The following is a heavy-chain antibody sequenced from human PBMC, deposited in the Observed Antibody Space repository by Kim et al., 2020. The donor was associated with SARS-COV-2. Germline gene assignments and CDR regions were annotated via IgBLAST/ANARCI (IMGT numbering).Heavy chain of an antibody. CDR3: VRLFRGTDGYFDY. CDR1: GGSIGTYY. V-gene: IGHV4-59*08. CDR2: PYNGGST. J-gene: IGHJ4*02. Sequence: SETLSLTCNVSGGSIGTYYWNWIRQSSGKGLEWLGFPYNGGSTIYNPSFTGRLTIVVDKSNNQLSLKMTSLVDTDTAVYYCVRLFRGTDGYFDYCGPGTLVTIST. D-gene: IGHD3-16*01.